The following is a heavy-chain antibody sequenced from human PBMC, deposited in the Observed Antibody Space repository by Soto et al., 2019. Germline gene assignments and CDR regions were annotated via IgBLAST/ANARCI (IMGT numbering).Heavy chain of an antibody. D-gene: IGHD6-13*01. CDR2: ITSSGGGT. CDR1: GFTFSAYV. V-gene: IGHV3-23*01. CDR3: AKLTAA. J-gene: IGHJ4*02. Sequence: EVEVLESGGGLVQPGGSLRLSCAASGFTFSAYVMSWVRQAPGKGLERVSSITSSGGGTYYADSVKGRFTVSRDNSKNTVYLQMNSLRDEDTAVYYCAKLTAAWGQGTLVTVSS.